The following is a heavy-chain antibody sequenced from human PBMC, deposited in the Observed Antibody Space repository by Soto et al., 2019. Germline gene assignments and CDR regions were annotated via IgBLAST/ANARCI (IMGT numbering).Heavy chain of an antibody. CDR3: ARAAEPGGSGYHPNWFDP. D-gene: IGHD5-12*01. Sequence: QVQLVQSGAEVKKPGSSVKVSCKASGGTFSSYTISWVRQAPGQGLEWMGRIISILGIANYAQKFQGRVTITADKSTSTAYMELSSLRSEDTAVYYCARAAEPGGSGYHPNWFDPWGQGTLVTVSS. CDR1: GGTFSSYT. J-gene: IGHJ5*02. V-gene: IGHV1-69*02. CDR2: IISILGIA.